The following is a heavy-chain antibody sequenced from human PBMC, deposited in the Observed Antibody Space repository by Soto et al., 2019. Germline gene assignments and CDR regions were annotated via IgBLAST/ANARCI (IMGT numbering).Heavy chain of an antibody. CDR3: AREVYGSGSYYISHYYYMDV. V-gene: IGHV4-4*02. CDR2: IYHSGST. J-gene: IGHJ6*03. Sequence: QVQLQESGPGLVKPSGTLSLTCAVSSGSISSSNWWSWVRQPPGKGLEWIGEIYHSGSTNYNPSLTSRVTRSVDESKSRFSLKLSGVTAADTAVYYWAREVYGSGSYYISHYYYMDVWGKGTTVTVSS. CDR1: SGSISSSNW. D-gene: IGHD3-10*01.